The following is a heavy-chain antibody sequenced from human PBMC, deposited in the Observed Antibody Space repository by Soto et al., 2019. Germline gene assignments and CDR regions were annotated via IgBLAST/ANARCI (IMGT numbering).Heavy chain of an antibody. Sequence: PGGSLRLSCAASGFTFNNYAMHWVRQAPGKGLEWVAVISYDGSKEYCADSVKGRFTISRDNSQNTVYLQMNSLRPEDTAVYYCARDGGSSGYPTSHFDFWGQGTLVTVSS. CDR1: GFTFNNYA. CDR3: ARDGGSSGYPTSHFDF. V-gene: IGHV3-30*04. J-gene: IGHJ5*01. D-gene: IGHD3-22*01. CDR2: ISYDGSKE.